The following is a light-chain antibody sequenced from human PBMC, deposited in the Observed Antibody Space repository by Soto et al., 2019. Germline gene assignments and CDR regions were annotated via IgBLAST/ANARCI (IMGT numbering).Light chain of an antibody. CDR1: HDINKF. V-gene: IGKV1-33*01. CDR2: DVS. CDR3: QQYDNYDIT. J-gene: IGKJ5*01. Sequence: DIQMTQAPSSLSASVGDTFAMTCQAIHDINKFLNWYQQKPGKAPKLLIYDVSNLETGVPSRFSGSGSETHFTLTINSLQPEDIATYYCQQYDNYDITFGQGTRLEI.